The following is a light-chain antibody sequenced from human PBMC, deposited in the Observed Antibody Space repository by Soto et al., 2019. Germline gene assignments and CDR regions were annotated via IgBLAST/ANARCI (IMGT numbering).Light chain of an antibody. Sequence: DIQMTQSPSTLSASVGDRVTITCRASQSISSWLAWYQQKPGKAPKLLIYKASSLESGVPSRFSGSGSGTEFTLTISSLQPDDFATYYCQQYNSYLYTFGQGTTLEIK. CDR1: QSISSW. J-gene: IGKJ2*01. CDR3: QQYNSYLYT. CDR2: KAS. V-gene: IGKV1-5*03.